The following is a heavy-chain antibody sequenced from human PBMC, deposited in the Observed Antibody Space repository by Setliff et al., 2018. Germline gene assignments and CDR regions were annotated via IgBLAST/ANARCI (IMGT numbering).Heavy chain of an antibody. Sequence: ASVKVSCKASGYTFTGYYMHWVRQAPGQGLEWMGWINPNSGGSTYAQKFQGRVTMTRDTSISTAYMELSRLRSDDTAVYYCARAPSAGCSGGSCYSKGIGWDWFDPWGQGTLVTVSS. J-gene: IGHJ5*02. V-gene: IGHV1-2*02. CDR1: GYTFTGYY. CDR3: ARAPSAGCSGGSCYSKGIGWDWFDP. D-gene: IGHD2-15*01. CDR2: INPNSGGS.